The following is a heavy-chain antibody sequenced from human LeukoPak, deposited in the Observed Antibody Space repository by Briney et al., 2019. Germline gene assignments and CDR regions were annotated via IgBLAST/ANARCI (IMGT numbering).Heavy chain of an antibody. D-gene: IGHD2-15*01. V-gene: IGHV1-69*13. CDR2: IIPIFGTA. CDR3: AREGSVCSGGSCYFDY. CDR1: GGTFSSYA. J-gene: IGHJ4*02. Sequence: GASVKVSCMASGGTFSSYAISWVRQAPGQGLEWMGGIIPIFGTANHAQKFQGRVTITADESTSTAYMELSSLRSEDTAVYYCAREGSVCSGGSCYFDYWGQGTLVTVSS.